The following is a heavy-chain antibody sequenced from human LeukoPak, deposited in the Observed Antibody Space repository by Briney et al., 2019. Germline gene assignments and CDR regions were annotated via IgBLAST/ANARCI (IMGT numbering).Heavy chain of an antibody. CDR2: IRTKAYGGTT. CDR1: GFTFGDYT. D-gene: IGHD4-11*01. CDR3: TRVLVRTTDYYFDY. V-gene: IGHV3-49*04. Sequence: GRSQRLSCTGSGFTFGDYTMSWVRQAPGKGLEWVGFIRTKAYGGTTQYAASVKSKFTISRDDSKSIAYLQMNSLKTEDTAVYFCTRVLVRTTDYYFDYWGQGTLVPVSS. J-gene: IGHJ4*02.